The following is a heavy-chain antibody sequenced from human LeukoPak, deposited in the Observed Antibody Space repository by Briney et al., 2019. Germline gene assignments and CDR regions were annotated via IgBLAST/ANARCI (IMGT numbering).Heavy chain of an antibody. CDR1: GFTFSSYA. Sequence: GGSLRLSCAASGFTFSSYAMSWVRQAPGKGLEWVSAISGSGGSTYYADSVKGRFTISRDNSKNTLYLQMNSLRAEDTAVYYCTRHYGDYDPNELDVWGKGTTVTVSS. D-gene: IGHD4-17*01. CDR3: TRHYGDYDPNELDV. CDR2: ISGSGGST. V-gene: IGHV3-23*01. J-gene: IGHJ6*04.